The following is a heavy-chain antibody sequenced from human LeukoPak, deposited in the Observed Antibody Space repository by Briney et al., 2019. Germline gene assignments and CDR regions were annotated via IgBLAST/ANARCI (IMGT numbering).Heavy chain of an antibody. D-gene: IGHD3-22*01. CDR3: ARHPYYYDSSGYYYVLRWYFDL. J-gene: IGHJ2*01. V-gene: IGHV4-34*01. Sequence: SETLSLTCAVYGGSFSGYYWSWIRQPPGKGLEWIGEINHSGSTNYNPSLKSRVTISVDTSKNQFSLKLSSVTAADTAVYYCARHPYYYDSSGYYYVLRWYFDLWGRGTLVTVSS. CDR2: INHSGST. CDR1: GGSFSGYY.